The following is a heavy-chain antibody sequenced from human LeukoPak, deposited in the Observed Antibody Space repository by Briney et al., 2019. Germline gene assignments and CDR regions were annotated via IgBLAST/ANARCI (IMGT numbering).Heavy chain of an antibody. CDR2: ISGSGGST. J-gene: IGHJ3*02. CDR3: VGSGPIDAFDI. Sequence: GGSLRLSCAASGFTFSSYAMSWVRQAPGEGMEWVSAISGSGGSTYYADSVTGRFTISRDNSKNTLYLQMISLRAEETAVYYCVGSGPIDAFDIWGQGTMVTVSS. CDR1: GFTFSSYA. D-gene: IGHD2-15*01. V-gene: IGHV3-23*01.